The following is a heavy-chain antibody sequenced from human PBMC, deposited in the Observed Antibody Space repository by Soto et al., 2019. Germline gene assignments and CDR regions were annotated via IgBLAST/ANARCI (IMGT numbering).Heavy chain of an antibody. CDR2: ISHSGAT. V-gene: IGHV4-30-2*01. D-gene: IGHD1-26*01. J-gene: IGHJ5*02. Sequence: LQLQESGSGLVQPSQTLSLTCALSGGSVTMSSFSWAWVRQPPGRCLQWIGYISHSGATSSAPTLESRGTISRDRAKNQFSRKLTSVTAADTAVYYCASLAYYGSWLDPWGQGNLVTVSS. CDR3: ASLAYYGSWLDP. CDR1: GGSVTMSSFS.